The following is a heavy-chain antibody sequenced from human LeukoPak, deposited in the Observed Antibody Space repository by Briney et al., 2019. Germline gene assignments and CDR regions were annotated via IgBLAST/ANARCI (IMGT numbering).Heavy chain of an antibody. D-gene: IGHD2-2*01. J-gene: IGHJ4*02. V-gene: IGHV3-21*01. CDR2: ISSSSSYI. CDR1: GFTFSSYS. CDR3: ARAYCSSTSCYEGYFDY. Sequence: GGSLRLSCAASGFTFSSYSMNWVRQAPGKGLEWVSSISSSSSYIYYADSVKGRFTISRDNAKNSLYLQMNSLRAEDTAVYYCARAYCSSTSCYEGYFDYWGQGTLVTVSP.